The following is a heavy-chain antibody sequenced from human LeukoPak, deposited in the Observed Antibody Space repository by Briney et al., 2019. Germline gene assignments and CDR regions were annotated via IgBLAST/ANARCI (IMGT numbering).Heavy chain of an antibody. J-gene: IGHJ4*02. Sequence: GGSLRLSCAASGFSFRGCAMSWVRQGPGKGLEWVAGISGRGETTFYADSVKGRFTISRDNSSNTLFLQVNSLRAEDTAVYYCAKDVIRGDISYFESWGQGTLVAVSS. CDR2: ISGRGETT. CDR1: GFSFRGCA. D-gene: IGHD3-10*01. V-gene: IGHV3-23*01. CDR3: AKDVIRGDISYFES.